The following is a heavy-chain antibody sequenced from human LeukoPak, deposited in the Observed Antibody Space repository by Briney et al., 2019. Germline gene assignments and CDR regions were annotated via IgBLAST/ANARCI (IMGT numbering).Heavy chain of an antibody. J-gene: IGHJ6*02. D-gene: IGHD6-19*01. V-gene: IGHV4-59*01. CDR2: IYYSGST. CDR3: ARDSSRSGWYNYYYYYGMDV. CDR1: GGSISSYY. Sequence: SETLSLTCTVSGGSISSYYWSWIRQPPGKGLEWIGYIYYSGSTNYNPSLESRVTISVDTSKNQFSLKLSSVTAADTAVYYCARDSSRSGWYNYYYYYGMDVWGQGTTVTVSS.